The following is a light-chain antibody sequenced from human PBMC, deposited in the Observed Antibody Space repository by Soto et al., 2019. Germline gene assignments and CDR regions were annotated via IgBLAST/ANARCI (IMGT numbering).Light chain of an antibody. CDR2: DVT. CDR3: SSYTSIIAVV. CDR1: SNDIGPYNY. Sequence: QSVLTQPASVSGSPGQSITSSCTGTSNDIGPYNYVSWYQQHPGKAPKLLIYDVTNRASGVSDRFSGSKSGRTASLTISGLQAEDEADYYCSSYTSIIAVVFGGGTQLTVL. J-gene: IGLJ2*01. V-gene: IGLV2-14*03.